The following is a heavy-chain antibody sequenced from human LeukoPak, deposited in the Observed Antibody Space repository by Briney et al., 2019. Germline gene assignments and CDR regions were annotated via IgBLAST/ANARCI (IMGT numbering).Heavy chain of an antibody. Sequence: ASVKVSCKVSGYTFADYYMHWVQQAPGKGLEWMGLVDPEDGETIYAEKFQGGVTITADTSTDTAYMELSSLRSEDTAVYYCAALYSGSQLPGNYWGQGTLVTVSS. CDR3: AALYSGSQLPGNY. CDR2: VDPEDGET. V-gene: IGHV1-69-2*01. CDR1: GYTFADYY. J-gene: IGHJ4*02. D-gene: IGHD1-26*01.